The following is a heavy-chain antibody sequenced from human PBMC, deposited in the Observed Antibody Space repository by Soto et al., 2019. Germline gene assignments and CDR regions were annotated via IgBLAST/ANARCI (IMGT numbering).Heavy chain of an antibody. CDR2: IYNGERT. V-gene: IGHV4-59*01. D-gene: IGHD6-19*01. CDR3: AQTTGWPGFDY. Sequence: QVHLQESGPVLVKPSETMSLTCTASSASIRNFYWNWVRQFPGKGLEWIGHIYNGERTNYNPSLNSRVTISVDTSKNQFSLKLSSVTVADTAVYHCAQTTGWPGFDYWVQGTLVTVSS. J-gene: IGHJ4*02. CDR1: SASIRNFY.